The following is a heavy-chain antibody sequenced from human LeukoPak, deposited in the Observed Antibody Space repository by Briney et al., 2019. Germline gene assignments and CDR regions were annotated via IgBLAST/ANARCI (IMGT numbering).Heavy chain of an antibody. D-gene: IGHD4/OR15-4a*01. CDR2: IYHSGST. V-gene: IGHV4-34*01. Sequence: SETLSLTCAVHGGSFSGYYWTWIRQPPGKGLEWIGEIYHSGSTNYNPSLKSRVTISVDTSKNQFSLKLTSVTAADTAVYYCARGRYGAYGDYWGQGTLVTVSS. CDR3: ARGRYGAYGDY. CDR1: GGSFSGYY. J-gene: IGHJ4*02.